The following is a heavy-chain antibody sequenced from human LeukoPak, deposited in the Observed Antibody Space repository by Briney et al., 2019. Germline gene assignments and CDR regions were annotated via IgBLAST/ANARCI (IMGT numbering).Heavy chain of an antibody. V-gene: IGHV4-30-2*01. Sequence: SATLSLTCAVSGGSISSGGYSWSWIRQPPGKGLEWIGYIYHSGSTYYNPSLKSRVTISVDRSKNQFSLKLSSVTAADTAVYYCARATTYYYDSSGYRVSDLFDYWGQGTLVTVSS. J-gene: IGHJ4*02. CDR2: IYHSGST. CDR3: ARATTYYYDSSGYRVSDLFDY. D-gene: IGHD3-22*01. CDR1: GGSISSGGYS.